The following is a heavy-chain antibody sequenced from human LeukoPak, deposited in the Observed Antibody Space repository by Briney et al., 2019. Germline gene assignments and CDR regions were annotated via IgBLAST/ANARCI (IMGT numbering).Heavy chain of an antibody. CDR3: ARGIAVAVNWFDP. V-gene: IGHV4-39*01. CDR1: GGSITSSSYN. J-gene: IGHJ5*02. CDR2: IYYSGST. Sequence: SETLSLTCTVSGGSITSSSYNWGWIRQPPGKGLEWIGSIYYSGSTSYNPSLKSRVTISVDTSKNQFSLKLSSVTAADTAVYYCARGIAVAVNWFDPWGQGTLVTVSS. D-gene: IGHD6-19*01.